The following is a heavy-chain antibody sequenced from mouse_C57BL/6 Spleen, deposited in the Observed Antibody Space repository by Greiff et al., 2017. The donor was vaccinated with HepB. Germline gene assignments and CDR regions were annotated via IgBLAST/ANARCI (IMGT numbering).Heavy chain of an antibody. D-gene: IGHD1-1*01. Sequence: EVQVVESGGGLVKPGGSLKLSCAASGFTFSSYAMSWVRQTPEKRLEWVATISDGGSYTYYPDNVKGRFTISRDNAKNNLYLQMSHLKSEDTAMYYCAREGYGSSYGNWYFDVWGTGTTVTVSS. CDR2: ISDGGSYT. CDR1: GFTFSSYA. CDR3: AREGYGSSYGNWYFDV. J-gene: IGHJ1*03. V-gene: IGHV5-4*01.